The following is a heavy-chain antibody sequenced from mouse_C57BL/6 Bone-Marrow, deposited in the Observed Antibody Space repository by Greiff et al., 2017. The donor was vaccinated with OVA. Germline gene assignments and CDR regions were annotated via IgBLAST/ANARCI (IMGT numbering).Heavy chain of an antibody. CDR2: ISNLAYSI. CDR3: ARGRYYAMDY. Sequence: EVMLVESGGGLVQPGGSLKLSCAASGFTFSDYGMAWVRQAPRKGPEWVAFISNLAYSIYYADTVTGRFTISRENATNTLYLEMSSLRSEDTAMYYCARGRYYAMDYWGQGTSVTVSS. V-gene: IGHV5-15*01. J-gene: IGHJ4*01. CDR1: GFTFSDYG.